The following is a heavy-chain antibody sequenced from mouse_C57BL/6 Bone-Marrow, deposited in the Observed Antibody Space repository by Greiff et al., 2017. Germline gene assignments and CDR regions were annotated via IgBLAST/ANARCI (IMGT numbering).Heavy chain of an antibody. CDR3: ARDPYYYGSSYGWYFDV. D-gene: IGHD1-1*01. Sequence: EVKLVESGGGLVQSGRSLRLSCATSGFTFSDFYMEWVRQAPGKGLEWIAASRNKANDYTTEYSASVKGRFIVSRDTSQSILYLQMNALRAEDTAIYYCARDPYYYGSSYGWYFDVWGTGTTVTVSS. V-gene: IGHV7-1*01. CDR1: GFTFSDFY. CDR2: SRNKANDYTT. J-gene: IGHJ1*03.